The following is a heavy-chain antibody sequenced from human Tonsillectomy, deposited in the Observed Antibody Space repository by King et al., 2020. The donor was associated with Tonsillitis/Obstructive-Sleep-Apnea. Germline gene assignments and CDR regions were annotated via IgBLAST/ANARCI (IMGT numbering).Heavy chain of an antibody. CDR1: RFTFSDYA. CDR2: TTGSGDIT. D-gene: IGHD6-25*01. Sequence: VQLVESGGGLVQPGGSLRLSCAASRFTFSDYAINWVRQAPGKGLEWVSATTGSGDITYYADAGKGRFSISRDNSKNTLYLQMNSLRVEDTALYYCARAAGSSASTFRFDYWGQGTLVTVSS. J-gene: IGHJ4*02. V-gene: IGHV3-23*04. CDR3: ARAAGSSASTFRFDY.